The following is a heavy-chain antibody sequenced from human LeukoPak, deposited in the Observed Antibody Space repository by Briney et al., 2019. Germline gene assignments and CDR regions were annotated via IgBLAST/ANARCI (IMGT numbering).Heavy chain of an antibody. CDR3: ASLLHGGLAVPGTDAFDI. Sequence: GGSLRLSCAASGVTVSSNHMSWVRQAPGQGLEWVSVTYSGASTHYADSVKGRVTISRDNSQNTLYLQMNSLTAADTAVYYCASLLHGGLAVPGTDAFDIWGQGTMVTVSS. CDR2: TYSGAST. D-gene: IGHD6-19*01. V-gene: IGHV3-53*01. CDR1: GVTVSSNH. J-gene: IGHJ3*02.